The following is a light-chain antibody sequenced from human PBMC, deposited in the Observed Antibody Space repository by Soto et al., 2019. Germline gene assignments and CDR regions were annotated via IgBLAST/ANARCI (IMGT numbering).Light chain of an antibody. V-gene: IGLV2-14*01. CDR3: SSYTSSGTLEV. Sequence: QSVLTQPASVSRSPGQSITITCTGTSSDVAGYNYVSWYQQHPGKAPKLMIYDVSNRPSGVSNRFSGSKSGNTASLTISGLQAEDEADYYCSSYTSSGTLEVFGTGTKVTVL. J-gene: IGLJ1*01. CDR2: DVS. CDR1: SSDVAGYNY.